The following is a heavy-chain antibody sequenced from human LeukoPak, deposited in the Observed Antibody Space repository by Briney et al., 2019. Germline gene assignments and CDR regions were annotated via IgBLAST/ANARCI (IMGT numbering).Heavy chain of an antibody. CDR2: IYTSGST. V-gene: IGHV4-4*07. CDR1: GGSISSYY. J-gene: IGHJ6*02. CDR3: ARGPRNCSGGSCYSSWGPYYYGMDV. D-gene: IGHD2-15*01. Sequence: SETLSLTCTVSGGSISSYYWSWIRQPAGKGLEWIGRIYTSGSTNYNPSLKSRVTMSVDTSKNQISPKLSSVTAADTAVYYCARGPRNCSGGSCYSSWGPYYYGMDVWGQGTTVTVSS.